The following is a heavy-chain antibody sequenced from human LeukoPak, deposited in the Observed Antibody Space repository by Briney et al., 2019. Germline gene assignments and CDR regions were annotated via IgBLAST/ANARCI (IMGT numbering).Heavy chain of an antibody. D-gene: IGHD3-3*01. Sequence: ASVKVSCKASGYTFTGYYMHWVRQAPGQGLEWMGWINPNSGGTNYAQKLQGRVTMTRDTSISTAYMELSRLRSDDTAVYYCARDFYYDFWSGYLIGHNWFDPWGQGTLVTVSS. V-gene: IGHV1-2*02. CDR3: ARDFYYDFWSGYLIGHNWFDP. CDR2: INPNSGGT. CDR1: GYTFTGYY. J-gene: IGHJ5*02.